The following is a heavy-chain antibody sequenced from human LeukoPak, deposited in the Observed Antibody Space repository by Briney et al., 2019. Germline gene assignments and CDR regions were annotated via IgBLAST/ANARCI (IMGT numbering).Heavy chain of an antibody. CDR2: IGGSNGIT. CDR3: ARSIPYGTTWYGRSDY. J-gene: IGHJ4*02. V-gene: IGHV3-23*01. Sequence: PGGSLRLSCAASRFTFNSYAMSWVRQAPGKGLERVSVIGGSNGITFYVGSVKGRFTISRDNALNSLYLQMNSLRAEDTAIYYCARSIPYGTTWYGRSDYWGQGTLVTVSS. CDR1: RFTFNSYA. D-gene: IGHD6-13*01.